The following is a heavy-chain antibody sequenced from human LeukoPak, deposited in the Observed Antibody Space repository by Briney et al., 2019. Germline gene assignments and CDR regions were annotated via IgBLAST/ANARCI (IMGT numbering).Heavy chain of an antibody. V-gene: IGHV3-48*03. J-gene: IGHJ4*02. CDR2: IGNTGRTI. Sequence: GGSLRLSCAPSGFTFSSYEMNWVRQAPGGGLEWVSYIGNTGRTIYYTDSVKGRFTISRDNAKNSLYLQMNSLRAEDTAIYYCVRGDRYFFDFWGQGTLVTVSS. CDR3: VRGDRYFFDF. CDR1: GFTFSSYE.